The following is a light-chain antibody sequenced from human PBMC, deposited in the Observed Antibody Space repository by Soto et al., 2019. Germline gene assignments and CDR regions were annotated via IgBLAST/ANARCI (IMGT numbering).Light chain of an antibody. V-gene: IGKV3-11*01. CDR1: QYINTR. J-gene: IGKJ1*01. Sequence: EIVLTQSPATLSSFPGDRVTLSCRASQYINTRLAWYQHRPGQAPRLLIYQTSIRAAGIPARFSASGSGTDFTLTISDVHPEDFALYSCHQRQSWPRTFGQGTKVDTK. CDR3: HQRQSWPRT. CDR2: QTS.